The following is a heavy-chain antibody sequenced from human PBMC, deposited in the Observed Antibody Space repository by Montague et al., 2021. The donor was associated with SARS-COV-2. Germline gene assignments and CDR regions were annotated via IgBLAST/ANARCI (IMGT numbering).Heavy chain of an antibody. J-gene: IGHJ4*02. D-gene: IGHD5-18*01. CDR3: ARREYSYGWGD. CDR2: VDYSGNT. V-gene: IGHV4-39*01. Sequence: SETLSLTCTVSGDAISDNTYKWGWVRQPPGKGLEFIASVDYSGNTYYSPSLKSRLTISVDTSKNQFSLKLNSVTAADTALYYCARREYSYGWGDWGQGTLVTVSS. CDR1: GDAISDNTYK.